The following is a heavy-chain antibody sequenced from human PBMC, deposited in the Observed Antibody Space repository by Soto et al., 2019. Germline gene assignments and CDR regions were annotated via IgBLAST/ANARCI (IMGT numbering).Heavy chain of an antibody. CDR2: IWNDGRNT. CDR3: GGELQTRAPFVYYGPSV. V-gene: IGHV3-33*01. D-gene: IGHD1-1*01. CDR1: GLTFYSYG. J-gene: IGHJ6*02. Sequence: GGSLRLSCAASGLTFYSYGMHWVRQSPGKGLEWVAVIWNDGRNTYYADSVKGRFTISRDNSKNTLYLQMNSLRVEDTALYYCGGELQTRAPFVYYGPSVWGQGTRVPVP.